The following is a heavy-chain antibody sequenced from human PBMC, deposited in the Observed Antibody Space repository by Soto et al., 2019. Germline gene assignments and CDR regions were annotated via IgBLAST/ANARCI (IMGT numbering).Heavy chain of an antibody. CDR3: ARGAYGDYVGGHWYFDL. Sequence: QVQLQQWGAGLLKPSETLSLTCAVYVGSFSAYYWSWIRQSPGKGLEWIGEINHSGRTNYNPSLKSRVTISVDTSKNQFSLKLSSVTAADTAEYYCARGAYGDYVGGHWYFDLWGRGTLVTVSS. J-gene: IGHJ2*01. CDR2: INHSGRT. V-gene: IGHV4-34*01. D-gene: IGHD4-17*01. CDR1: VGSFSAYY.